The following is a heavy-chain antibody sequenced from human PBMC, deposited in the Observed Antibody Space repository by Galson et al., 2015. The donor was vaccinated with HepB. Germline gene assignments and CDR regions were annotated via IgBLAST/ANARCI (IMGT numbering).Heavy chain of an antibody. Sequence: SLRLCCAASGFTFSVSAMHWVRQAYVKGLEWVGRIRSKANSYATAYAASVKDRFTISRDDSKNTAYLQMNSLKTEDTAVYYCTSSGGNPGRDYWGQGTLVTVSS. CDR1: GFTFSVSA. CDR3: TSSGGNPGRDY. CDR2: IRSKANSYAT. D-gene: IGHD2-15*01. J-gene: IGHJ4*02. V-gene: IGHV3-73*01.